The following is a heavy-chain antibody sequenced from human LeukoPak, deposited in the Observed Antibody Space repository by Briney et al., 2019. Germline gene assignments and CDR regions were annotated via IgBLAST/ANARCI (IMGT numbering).Heavy chain of an antibody. V-gene: IGHV4-39*01. Sequence: PSETPSLTCTVSGGSISSSSYYWGWIRQPPGKGLEWIGSIYYSGSTYYNPSLKSRVTISVDTSKNQFSLKLSSVTAADTAVYYCARPTRYDFWSGYPGGAFDIWGQGTMVTVSS. J-gene: IGHJ3*02. D-gene: IGHD3-3*01. CDR3: ARPTRYDFWSGYPGGAFDI. CDR2: IYYSGST. CDR1: GGSISSSSYY.